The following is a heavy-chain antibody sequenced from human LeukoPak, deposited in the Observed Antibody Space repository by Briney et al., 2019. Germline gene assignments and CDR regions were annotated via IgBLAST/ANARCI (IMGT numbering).Heavy chain of an antibody. V-gene: IGHV4-59*01. Sequence: SETLSLTCTVSGGYISSYYWSWIRQPPGKGLEWIGYIFNSGSTNYNPSLKSRVTISVDTSKNQFSLKLSSVTAADTAVYFCALGDCSSTSCYVFDYWGQVTLVTFSS. CDR1: GGYISSYY. CDR3: ALGDCSSTSCYVFDY. D-gene: IGHD2-2*01. J-gene: IGHJ4*02. CDR2: IFNSGST.